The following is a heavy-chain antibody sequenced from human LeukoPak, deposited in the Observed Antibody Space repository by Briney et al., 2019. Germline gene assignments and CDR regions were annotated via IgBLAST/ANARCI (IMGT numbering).Heavy chain of an antibody. V-gene: IGHV4-31*03. D-gene: IGHD2-21*01. CDR1: GGSVSSGGYY. J-gene: IGHJ4*02. Sequence: SETLSLTCTVSGGSVSSGGYYWNWIRQHPGKGLEWIGYIYNSGSTYYNPSLKSRITISVDTSKNQFSLKLSSVTAADTAVYYCARGRLSDNFDYWGQGTLVTVSS. CDR2: IYNSGST. CDR3: ARGRLSDNFDY.